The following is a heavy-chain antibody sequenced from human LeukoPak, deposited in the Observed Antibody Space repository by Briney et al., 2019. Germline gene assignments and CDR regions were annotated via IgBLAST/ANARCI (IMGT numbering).Heavy chain of an antibody. CDR3: TKGRNSGAPYYYYIDV. Sequence: GGSLRLSCAASGFTFDESAMHWVRQAPGKGLEWVSVITWDGDSTYYADSVKGRFTISRDNSKDSLYLQMNSLRAEDTALYYCTKGRNSGAPYYYYIDVWGKGTTVTISS. CDR2: ITWDGDST. J-gene: IGHJ6*03. CDR1: GFTFDESA. D-gene: IGHD3-10*01. V-gene: IGHV3-43D*03.